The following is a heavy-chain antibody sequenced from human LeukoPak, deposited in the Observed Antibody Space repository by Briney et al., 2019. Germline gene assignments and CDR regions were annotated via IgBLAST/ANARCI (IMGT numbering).Heavy chain of an antibody. J-gene: IGHJ4*02. Sequence: ASVKVSCKASGYTFTSYYMHWVRQAPGQGLEWMGIINPSGGSTSYAQKFQGRVTMTRDMSTSTVYMELSSLRSEDTAVYYCARGKNPYYYGSGSSHFDYWGQGTLVTVSS. V-gene: IGHV1-46*01. D-gene: IGHD3-10*01. CDR3: ARGKNPYYYGSGSSHFDY. CDR2: INPSGGST. CDR1: GYTFTSYY.